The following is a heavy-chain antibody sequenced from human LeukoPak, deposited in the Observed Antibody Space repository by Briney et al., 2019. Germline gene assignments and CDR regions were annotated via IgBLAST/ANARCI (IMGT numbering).Heavy chain of an antibody. Sequence: PGGFLRLSCAASGFTFSDYYMSWIRQAPGKGLEWVSYISSSGSTIYYADSVKGRFTISRDNAKNSLYLQMNSLRAEDTAVYYCATTPFLGADFDYWGQGTLVTVSS. D-gene: IGHD3-16*01. CDR3: ATTPFLGADFDY. CDR1: GFTFSDYY. CDR2: ISSSGSTI. J-gene: IGHJ4*02. V-gene: IGHV3-11*01.